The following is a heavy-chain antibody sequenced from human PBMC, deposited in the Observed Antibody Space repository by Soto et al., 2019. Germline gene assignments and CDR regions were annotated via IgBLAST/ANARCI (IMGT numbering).Heavy chain of an antibody. CDR1: DFTFSDNG. J-gene: IGHJ6*02. V-gene: IGHV3-74*01. CDR2: IKGEGSIT. Sequence: EVQLVESGGNLVQPGGSLGLSWAPSDFTFSDNGLHWFRQAPGKGLMWVSRIKGEGSITNYADSVKGRFTVSRDNAKNTVYLQMNSLRAEDTALYYCARGIRGHYGKDVWGQGTTVSV. D-gene: IGHD3-10*01. CDR3: ARGIRGHYGKDV.